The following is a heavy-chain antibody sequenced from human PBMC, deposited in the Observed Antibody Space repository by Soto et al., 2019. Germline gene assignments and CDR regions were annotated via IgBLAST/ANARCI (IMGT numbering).Heavy chain of an antibody. CDR2: ITPMIGTT. CDR3: ARDVSVMTSVFGF. D-gene: IGHD3-10*01. V-gene: IGHV1-69*01. Sequence: QVHLVQSGAEVKRPGSSVRVSCRASGGTFYTYAFTWVRQAPGQGLEWMGGITPMIGTTKYAQNFHGRVTVSADESASTAYMELSNVRSDDTAVYYCARDVSVMTSVFGFWGQGTLITVS. CDR1: GGTFYTYA. J-gene: IGHJ4*02.